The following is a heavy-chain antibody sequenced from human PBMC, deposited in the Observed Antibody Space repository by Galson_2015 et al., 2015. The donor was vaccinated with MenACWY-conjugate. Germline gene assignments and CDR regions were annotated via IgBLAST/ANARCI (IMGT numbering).Heavy chain of an antibody. D-gene: IGHD5-18*01. CDR2: VYPGDSET. J-gene: IGHJ3*02. Sequence: QSGAEVKKPGESLKISCKGSGYSFTSYWVGWVRQMPGKGLEWMGIVYPGDSETRYSPSFQGQVTFSADKSISTAYLQWSSLKASDTAMYYCARGGFTYGDAFGIWGQGTMVTVSS. CDR1: GYSFTSYW. CDR3: ARGGFTYGDAFGI. V-gene: IGHV5-51*03.